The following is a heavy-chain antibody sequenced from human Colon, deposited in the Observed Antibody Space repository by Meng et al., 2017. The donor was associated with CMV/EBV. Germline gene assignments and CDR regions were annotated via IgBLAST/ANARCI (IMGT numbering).Heavy chain of an antibody. CDR3: AREGGLKRFDS. CDR2: ISYISVK. CDR1: GFTFNDYY. D-gene: IGHD3-16*01. Sequence: GVLVESGGALVQPGGSLRLSVTASGFTFNDYYVHWIRQAPGKGLEWISYISYISVKYTRYIDSVTGRFTISRDNAKNSVYLQMNMLGAEATAVYYCAREGGLKRFDSWGQGTLVTVSS. J-gene: IGHJ4*02. V-gene: IGHV3-11*06.